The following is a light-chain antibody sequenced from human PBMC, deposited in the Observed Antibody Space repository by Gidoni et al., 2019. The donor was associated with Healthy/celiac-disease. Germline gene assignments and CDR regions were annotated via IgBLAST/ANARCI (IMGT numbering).Light chain of an antibody. CDR1: QSVSSY. V-gene: IGKV3-11*01. CDR3: QQRSNSYS. J-gene: IGKJ2*03. CDR2: DAS. Sequence: ETVYTQSPATLSLSPGERATLSCRASQSVSSYLAWYQQKPGQAPSLLIYDASNRATGIPARFSGSGSGTDFTLTISSLEPEDFAVYYCQQRSNSYSFGQGTKLEIK.